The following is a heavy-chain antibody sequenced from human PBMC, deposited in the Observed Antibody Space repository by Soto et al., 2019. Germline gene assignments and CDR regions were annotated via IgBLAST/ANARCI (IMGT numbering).Heavy chain of an antibody. CDR1: FTVSSKY. CDR3: ARTCSGGTCSFDY. D-gene: IGHD2-15*01. CDR2: IYSGGST. Sequence: EVQLVESGGGLVQPGFTVSSKYMSWVRQAPGKGLEWVSVIYSGGSTYYADSVKGRFTISRDNSENTLYLQMNSLRAEDTAVYYCARTCSGGTCSFDYWGQGTLVTVSS. V-gene: IGHV3-66*01. J-gene: IGHJ4*02.